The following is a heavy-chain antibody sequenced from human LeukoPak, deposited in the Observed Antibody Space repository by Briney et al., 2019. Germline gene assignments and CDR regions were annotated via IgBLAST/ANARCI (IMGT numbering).Heavy chain of an antibody. J-gene: IGHJ3*02. CDR2: IIPIFGTA. CDR1: GYTFTSYA. CDR3: ARGLVLGDFWSQNAFDI. Sequence: GASVKVSCKASGYTFTSYAMNWVRQAPGQGLEWMGGIIPIFGTANYAQKFQGRVTITADESTSTAYMELSSLRSEDTAVYYCARGLVLGDFWSQNAFDIWGQGTMVTVSS. V-gene: IGHV1-69*13. D-gene: IGHD3-3*01.